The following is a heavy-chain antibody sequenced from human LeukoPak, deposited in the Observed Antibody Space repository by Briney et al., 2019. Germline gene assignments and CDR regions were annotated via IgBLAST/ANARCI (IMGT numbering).Heavy chain of an antibody. V-gene: IGHV1-8*01. J-gene: IGHJ6*03. CDR2: MNPNSGNT. CDR3: ARGAGTIYYYYMDV. D-gene: IGHD1-7*01. CDR1: GYTFTSYD. Sequence: ASVKVSCKASGYTFTSYDINWERQATGQGLEWMGWMNPNSGNTGYAQKFQGRVTMTRNTSISTAYMELSSLRSEDTAVYYCARGAGTIYYYYMDVWGKGTTVTVSS.